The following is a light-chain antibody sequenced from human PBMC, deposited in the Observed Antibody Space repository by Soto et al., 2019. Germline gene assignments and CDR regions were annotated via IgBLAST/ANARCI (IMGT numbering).Light chain of an antibody. J-gene: IGKJ1*01. CDR3: QHYCSSLWT. Sequence: EIVLTQSPGTLSVSPGERATLSCRASQSVSSSYLAWYQQKPGQAPRLLIYGASSRATGIPDRFSGSGSGTDFTLTISRLEPEDFALYYCQHYCSSLWTFGQGTKVEIK. CDR1: QSVSSSY. CDR2: GAS. V-gene: IGKV3-20*01.